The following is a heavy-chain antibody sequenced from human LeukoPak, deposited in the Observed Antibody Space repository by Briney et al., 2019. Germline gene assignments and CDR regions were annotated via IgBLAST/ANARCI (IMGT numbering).Heavy chain of an antibody. CDR2: ISSSSSYI. CDR3: ARASEYYYDSSGYRVKSFDY. V-gene: IGHV3-21*01. D-gene: IGHD3-22*01. J-gene: IGHJ4*02. Sequence: PGGSLRLSCAASGFTVSSNYMNWVRQAPGKGLEWVSSISSSSSYIYYADSVKGRFTISRDNAKNSLYLQMNSLRAEDTAVYYCARASEYYYDSSGYRVKSFDYWGQGTLVTVSS. CDR1: GFTVSSNY.